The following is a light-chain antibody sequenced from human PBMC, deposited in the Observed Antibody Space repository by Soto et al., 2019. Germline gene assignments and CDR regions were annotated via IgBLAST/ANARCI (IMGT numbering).Light chain of an antibody. CDR2: GAS. Sequence: IVLTQSPGTLSLSPGEGASVSCRASQSLNSGYLAWYQQKPGQAPRLLIYGASSRATGIPDRFSGSRSGTNFTLTISRLETEDFAVYFCQQYGSAPYTFGQGTKLEIK. CDR1: QSLNSGY. J-gene: IGKJ2*01. CDR3: QQYGSAPYT. V-gene: IGKV3-20*01.